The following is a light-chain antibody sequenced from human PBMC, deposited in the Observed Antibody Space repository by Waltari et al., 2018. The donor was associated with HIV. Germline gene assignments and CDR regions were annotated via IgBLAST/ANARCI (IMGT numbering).Light chain of an antibody. V-gene: IGLV4-69*01. CDR3: QTWGTGIQV. CDR2: LNSDGRH. J-gene: IGLJ2*01. Sequence: QVVLTQPPSASASLGASVKLTCTLSSGHINYVIAWHQQQPKKGPRFLMKLNSDGRHSKGDGIPDRFSRSSSGAERYLTISSLQSEDEGDYCCQTWGTGIQVFGGGTRLTVL. CDR1: SGHINYV.